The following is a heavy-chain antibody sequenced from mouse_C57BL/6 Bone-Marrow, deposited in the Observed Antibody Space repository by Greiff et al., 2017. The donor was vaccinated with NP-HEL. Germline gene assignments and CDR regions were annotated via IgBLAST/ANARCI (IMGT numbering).Heavy chain of an antibody. Sequence: VQLQQSGAELVKPGASVKLSCKASGYTFTSYWMHWVKQRPGQGLEWIGMIHPYSGSTNYNEKFKSKATLTVDKSSSTAYMQLSSLTSEDSAVYYCASHYGSSSFAYWGQGTLVTVSA. CDR1: GYTFTSYW. J-gene: IGHJ3*01. D-gene: IGHD1-1*01. CDR2: IHPYSGST. CDR3: ASHYGSSSFAY. V-gene: IGHV1-64*01.